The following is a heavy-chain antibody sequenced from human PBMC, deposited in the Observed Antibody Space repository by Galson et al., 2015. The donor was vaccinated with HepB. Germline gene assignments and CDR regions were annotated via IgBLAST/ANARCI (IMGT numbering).Heavy chain of an antibody. D-gene: IGHD2-15*01. J-gene: IGHJ1*01. CDR1: GGSMNSRNW. V-gene: IGHV4-4*02. CDR2: IYHSGTT. Sequence: ETLSLTCVVSGGSMNSRNWWSWVRQPPGQGLQWIGEIYHSGTTNYNPSLRSRLTISVDKSKSQFSLKLTSVTAADTAIYYCASLGYCSGTADCCRTAWSQGSLVTVSS. CDR3: ASLGYCSGTADCCRTA.